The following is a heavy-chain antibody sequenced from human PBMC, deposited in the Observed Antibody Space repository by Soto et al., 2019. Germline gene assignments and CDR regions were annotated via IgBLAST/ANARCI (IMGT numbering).Heavy chain of an antibody. CDR3: ARATKLLWFGELFAGGSDP. Sequence: PSETLSLTCTVSGGSISSSSYYWGWIRQPPGKGLEWIGSIYYSGSTYYNPSLKSRVTISVDTAKNQFSLKLSSVTAADTAVYYCARATKLLWFGELFAGGSDPWGQGTLVT. D-gene: IGHD3-10*01. J-gene: IGHJ5*02. V-gene: IGHV4-39*01. CDR2: IYYSGST. CDR1: GGSISSSSYY.